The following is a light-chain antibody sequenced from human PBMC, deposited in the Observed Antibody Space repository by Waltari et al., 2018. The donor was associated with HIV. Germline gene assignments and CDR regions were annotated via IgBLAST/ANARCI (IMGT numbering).Light chain of an antibody. CDR3: QSYDNENPVL. Sequence: FMLTQPPSVSASPGKPVTISCPRSIGSIASTSVHWYQHRPGSSPTTVIYKDDQRPSGGPDRFSGSIDSSSNSASLTISGLRTEDEADYYCQSYDNENPVLFGGGTRLTVL. V-gene: IGLV6-57*01. CDR1: IGSIASTS. J-gene: IGLJ2*01. CDR2: KDD.